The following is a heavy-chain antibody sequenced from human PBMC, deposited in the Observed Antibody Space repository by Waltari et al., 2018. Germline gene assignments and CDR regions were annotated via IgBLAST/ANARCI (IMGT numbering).Heavy chain of an antibody. Sequence: QVQLQESGPGLVKPSETLSLTCTVSGYSISSGYYWGWIRQPPGKGLEWIGSIYHSGSTYYNPSLKSRVTISVDTSKNQFSLKLSSETAADTAVYYCARGRIVVVPAALDNWGQGTLVTVSS. D-gene: IGHD2-2*01. V-gene: IGHV4-38-2*02. CDR2: IYHSGST. CDR1: GYSISSGYY. CDR3: ARGRIVVVPAALDN. J-gene: IGHJ4*02.